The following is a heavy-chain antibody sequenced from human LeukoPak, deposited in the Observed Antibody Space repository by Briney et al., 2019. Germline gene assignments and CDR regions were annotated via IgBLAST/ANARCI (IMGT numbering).Heavy chain of an antibody. V-gene: IGHV4-4*07. J-gene: IGHJ6*02. CDR1: ACSISSYY. CDR3: ARDQTYGSGSYFDSKSPYGMDV. Sequence: SETLSCTCTVSACSISSYYWSWIRPPAGKGLEWIGRIYTSGSTNYNPSLKSRVTMSVDTSKNQFPLKLSSVTAADTAVYYCARDQTYGSGSYFDSKSPYGMDVWGQGTTVTVSS. D-gene: IGHD3-10*01. CDR2: IYTSGST.